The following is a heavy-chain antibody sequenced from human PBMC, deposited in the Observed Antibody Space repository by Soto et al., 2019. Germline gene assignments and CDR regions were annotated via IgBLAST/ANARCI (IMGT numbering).Heavy chain of an antibody. CDR2: IIPIFGTA. CDR1: GGTFSSYA. D-gene: IGHD1-26*01. Sequence: ASGGTFSSYAISWVRQAPGQGLEWMGGIIPIFGTANYAQKFQGRVTITADKSTSTAYMELRSLRSDDTAVYYCARDRRELRTGLYNALDVWGQGTTVTVSS. V-gene: IGHV1-69*06. J-gene: IGHJ6*02. CDR3: ARDRRELRTGLYNALDV.